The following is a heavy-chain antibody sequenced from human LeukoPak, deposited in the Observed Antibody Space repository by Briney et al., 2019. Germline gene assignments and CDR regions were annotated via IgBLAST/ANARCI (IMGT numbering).Heavy chain of an antibody. V-gene: IGHV4-4*07. CDR1: GGSISSYY. D-gene: IGHD5-18*01. CDR3: ARDLVQLWSKDY. J-gene: IGHJ4*02. CDR2: IYTSGST. Sequence: SETLSLTCTVSGGSISSYYWSWIRQPAGKGLEWIGRIYTSGSTSYNPSLKSRVTMSVDTSKNQFSLKLSSVTAEDTAVYYCARDLVQLWSKDYWGQGTLVTVSS.